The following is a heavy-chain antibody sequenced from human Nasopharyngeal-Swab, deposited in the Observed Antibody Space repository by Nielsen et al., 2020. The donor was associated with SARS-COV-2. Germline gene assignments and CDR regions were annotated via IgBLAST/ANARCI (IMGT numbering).Heavy chain of an antibody. V-gene: IGHV5-51*01. J-gene: IGHJ6*03. CDR1: GSSFTSYW. Sequence: GESLKISCKGSGSSFTSYWIGWVRQMPGKGLEWMGIIYPGDSDTRYSPSFQGQVTISADKSISTAYLQWSSLKASDTAIYYCARHSSGWYRVWDYWYYMDVWGKGTTVTVSS. D-gene: IGHD6-19*01. CDR3: ARHSSGWYRVWDYWYYMDV. CDR2: IYPGDSDT.